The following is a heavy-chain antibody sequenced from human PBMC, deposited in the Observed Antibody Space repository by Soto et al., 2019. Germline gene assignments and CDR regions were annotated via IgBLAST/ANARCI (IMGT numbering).Heavy chain of an antibody. D-gene: IGHD1-26*01. CDR3: ARTVGAAYYFDF. CDR1: GDSMTKYY. J-gene: IGHJ4*02. CDR2: IYTSGST. Sequence: SETLSLTCNVSGDSMTKYYWSWIRQPAGKGLEWIGRIYTSGSTNYNPSLKSRVTISIDTSNNHFSLNLKSVTAADTAVYDCARTVGAAYYFDFWGQGALVTVSS. V-gene: IGHV4-4*07.